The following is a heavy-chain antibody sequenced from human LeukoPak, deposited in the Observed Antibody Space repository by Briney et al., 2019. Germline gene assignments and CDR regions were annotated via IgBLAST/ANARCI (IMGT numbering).Heavy chain of an antibody. V-gene: IGHV1-2*02. J-gene: IGHJ4*02. CDR3: ARDSYSGYKGFDY. CDR2: INPNSGGT. D-gene: IGHD5-12*01. Sequence: ASVKVSCKASGYTFTGYYMHWVRQAPGQGLEWMGWINPNSGGTNYAQKFQGRVTMTRDTSISTAYMELSRLRSDDTAVYYCARDSYSGYKGFDYWGQGTLVTVSS. CDR1: GYTFTGYY.